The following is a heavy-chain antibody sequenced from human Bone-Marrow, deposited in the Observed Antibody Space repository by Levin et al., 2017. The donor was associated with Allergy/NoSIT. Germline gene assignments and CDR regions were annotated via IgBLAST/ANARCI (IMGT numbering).Heavy chain of an antibody. D-gene: IGHD1-26*01. CDR3: AGDGGGNYFAFFDY. J-gene: IGHJ4*02. Sequence: PGGSLRLSCVASGFMFATYSMSWVRQAPGKGLEWVANINQDGIEKFYLDSVKGRFTLSRDNAKNSLYLQMNSLIGEETAVYYCAGDGGGNYFAFFDYWGQGALVTVSS. CDR1: GFMFATYS. V-gene: IGHV3-7*03. CDR2: INQDGIEK.